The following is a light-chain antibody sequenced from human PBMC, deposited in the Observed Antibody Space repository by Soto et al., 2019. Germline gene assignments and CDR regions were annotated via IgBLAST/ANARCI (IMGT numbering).Light chain of an antibody. J-gene: IGKJ2*01. CDR1: QSVSSN. V-gene: IGKV3-15*01. CDR3: QQYNNWTPYS. CDR2: GAS. Sequence: EIVMTQSPATLSVSPGERATLSCRASQSVSSNLAWYQQKPGQAPRLLIYGASTRANGIPARFSGSGSGTEVTLIISSLRSEDVADYYCQQYNNWTPYSVGQVTKLEIK.